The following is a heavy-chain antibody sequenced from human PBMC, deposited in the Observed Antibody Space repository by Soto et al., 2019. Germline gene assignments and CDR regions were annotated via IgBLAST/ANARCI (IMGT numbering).Heavy chain of an antibody. D-gene: IGHD3-22*01. Sequence: PGGSLRLSCAASGFTFSSYEMNWVRQAPGKGLEWASYISSSGSTIYYADSVKGRFTISRDNAKNSLYLQMNSLRAEDTAVYYCARSPGAGSSGYYYYYGMDVWGQGTTVTVSS. J-gene: IGHJ6*02. V-gene: IGHV3-48*03. CDR3: ARSPGAGSSGYYYYYGMDV. CDR2: ISSSGSTI. CDR1: GFTFSSYE.